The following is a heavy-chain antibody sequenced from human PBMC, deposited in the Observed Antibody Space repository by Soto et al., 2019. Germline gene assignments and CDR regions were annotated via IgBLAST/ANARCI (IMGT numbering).Heavy chain of an antibody. CDR3: AKDGVPSAAGIMTSRRYYFDY. CDR2: ISGSGGST. V-gene: IGHV3-23*01. Sequence: GGSLRLSCAASGFTFSSYAMSWVRQAPGKGLEWVSAISGSGGSTYYADSVKGRFTISRDNSKNTLYLQMNSLRAEDTAVYYCAKDGVPSAAGIMTSRRYYFDYWGQGTLVTVSS. CDR1: GFTFSSYA. J-gene: IGHJ4*02. D-gene: IGHD6-13*01.